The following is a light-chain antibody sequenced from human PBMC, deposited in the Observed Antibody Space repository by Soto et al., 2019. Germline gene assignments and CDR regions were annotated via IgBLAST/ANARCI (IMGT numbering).Light chain of an antibody. CDR1: QSFRGL. V-gene: IGKV3-11*01. J-gene: IGKJ5*01. CDR3: QQRHMWPIT. Sequence: VLTQSPVTLSLSPGQRATLSCRASQSFRGLLAWYQQKPGQAPRLLIYDAYNRATGIPPRFSGSGSGTDFTLTISSLEPEDSAVYYCQQRHMWPITFGQGTRLEIK. CDR2: DAY.